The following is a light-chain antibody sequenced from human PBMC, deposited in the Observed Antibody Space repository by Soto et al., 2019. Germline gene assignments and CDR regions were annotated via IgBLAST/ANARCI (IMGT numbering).Light chain of an antibody. CDR2: EVS. CDR3: TSYTNNNTLV. CDR1: SSDVGSYDF. V-gene: IGLV2-14*01. Sequence: QSVLTQPASVSGSPGQSITISCTGTSSDVGSYDFVSWYQHHPGKAPKLMIYEVSNRPSGISNRFSGSKSGNTASLTISGLQAEDEADYYCTSYTNNNTLVFGTGTKVTVL. J-gene: IGLJ1*01.